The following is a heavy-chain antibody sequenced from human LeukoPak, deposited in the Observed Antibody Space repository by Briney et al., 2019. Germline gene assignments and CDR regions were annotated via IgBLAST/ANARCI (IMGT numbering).Heavy chain of an antibody. V-gene: IGHV4-34*01. D-gene: IGHD3-3*01. CDR3: ARGDFWSGYYG. Sequence: PSETLSLTCAVYGGSFSGYYWSWIRQPPGKGLEWIGEINHSGSTNYNPSLKSQVTISVDTSKNQFSLKLSSVTAADTAVYYCARGDFWSGYYGWGQGTMVTVSS. CDR2: INHSGST. J-gene: IGHJ3*01. CDR1: GGSFSGYY.